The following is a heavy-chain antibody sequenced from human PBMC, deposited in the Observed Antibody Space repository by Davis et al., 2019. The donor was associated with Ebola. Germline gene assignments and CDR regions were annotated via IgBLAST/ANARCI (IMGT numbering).Heavy chain of an antibody. V-gene: IGHV4-34*08. Sequence: MPARSLTLSCAPSRFSVSANYMSWIRQPPGKGLEWIGEINHSGSTNSNPSLKSRVTISVDTSKNQFSLKLSSVTAADTAVYNCATLAVAASGWNFDIWGQGTMVTVSS. J-gene: IGHJ3*02. CDR1: RFSVSANY. CDR3: ATLAVAASGWNFDI. D-gene: IGHD2-15*01. CDR2: INHSGST.